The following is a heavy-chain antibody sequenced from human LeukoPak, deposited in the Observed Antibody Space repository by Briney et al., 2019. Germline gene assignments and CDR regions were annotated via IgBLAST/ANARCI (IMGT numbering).Heavy chain of an antibody. D-gene: IGHD3-22*01. Sequence: SETLSLTCTVSGGSISSSSYYWGWIRQPPGKGLEWIGSIYYSGSTYYNPSLKSRVTISVDTSKNQFSLKLSSVNAADTAVYYCARTRVVVVSIDYWGQGTLVTVSS. J-gene: IGHJ4*02. CDR3: ARTRVVVVSIDY. CDR2: IYYSGST. V-gene: IGHV4-39*07. CDR1: GGSISSSSYY.